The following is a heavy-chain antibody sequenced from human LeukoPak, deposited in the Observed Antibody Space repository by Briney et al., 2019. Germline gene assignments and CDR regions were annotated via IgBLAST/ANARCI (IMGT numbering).Heavy chain of an antibody. CDR2: INHSGST. V-gene: IGHV4-34*01. CDR1: GGSFSGYY. CDR3: ARGVPILTLTHSVVVPAAIWKPYYYYGMDV. D-gene: IGHD2-2*01. Sequence: SETLSLTCAVYGGSFSGYYWSWIRQPPGKGLEWIGEINHSGSTNYNPSLKSRVTISVDTSKNQFSLKLSSVTAADTAVYYCARGVPILTLTHSVVVPAAIWKPYYYYGMDVWGQGTTVTVSS. J-gene: IGHJ6*02.